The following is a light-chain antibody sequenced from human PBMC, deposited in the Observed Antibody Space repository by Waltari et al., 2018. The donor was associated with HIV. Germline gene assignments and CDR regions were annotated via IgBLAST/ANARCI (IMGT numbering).Light chain of an antibody. CDR1: QSVSSN. V-gene: IGKV3-15*01. CDR3: QQYHNWPPWT. Sequence: EIVMTQSPATLSVSPGESATLPCRASQSVSSNLAWYQQKPGQAPRLLIYGASTRATGIPARFSGSGSGTEFTLTISSLQSEDFAVYYCQQYHNWPPWTFGQGTKVEIK. CDR2: GAS. J-gene: IGKJ1*01.